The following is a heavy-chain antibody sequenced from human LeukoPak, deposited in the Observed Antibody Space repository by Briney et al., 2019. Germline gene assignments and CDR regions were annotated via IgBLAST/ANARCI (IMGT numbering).Heavy chain of an antibody. J-gene: IGHJ6*03. CDR3: ARGRRGTIFGVVTSNGYLYYHYYMDV. D-gene: IGHD3-3*01. Sequence: TSETLSLTCTVSGGSISSYYWSWIRQPPGKGLEWIGYIYYSGSTNYNPSLKSRVTISVDTSKNQFSLKLSSVTAADTAVYYCARGRRGTIFGVVTSNGYLYYHYYMDVWGKGTTVTVSS. CDR2: IYYSGST. V-gene: IGHV4-59*01. CDR1: GGSISSYY.